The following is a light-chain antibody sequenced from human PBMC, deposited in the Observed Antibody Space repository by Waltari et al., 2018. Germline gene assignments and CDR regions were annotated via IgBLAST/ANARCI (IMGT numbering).Light chain of an antibody. Sequence: QSALTQPASVSGSPGQSITISCTGTSSAVGTYKFVSWYHRHPGKVPKLIIYDATDRPSGVSSRFSGSKSGNTASLTISGLQAEDEGDYYCNSYTTSGTVVFGGGTKLTVL. CDR2: DAT. J-gene: IGLJ2*01. CDR3: NSYTTSGTVV. CDR1: SSAVGTYKF. V-gene: IGLV2-14*03.